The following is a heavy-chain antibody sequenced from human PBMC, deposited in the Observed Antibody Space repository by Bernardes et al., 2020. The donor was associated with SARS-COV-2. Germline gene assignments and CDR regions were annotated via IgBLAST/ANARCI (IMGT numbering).Heavy chain of an antibody. CDR2: IWYDGSNK. V-gene: IGHV3-33*01. CDR3: ARDLPYGAVAECGLDY. J-gene: IGHJ4*02. D-gene: IGHD6-19*01. CDR1: GFTFSSYG. Sequence: GGSLRLSCAASGFTFSSYGMHWVRQAPGKGLEWVAVIWYDGSNKYYADSVKGRFTISRDNSKNTLYLQMNSLRAEDTAVYYCARDLPYGAVAECGLDYWGQGTLVTVSS.